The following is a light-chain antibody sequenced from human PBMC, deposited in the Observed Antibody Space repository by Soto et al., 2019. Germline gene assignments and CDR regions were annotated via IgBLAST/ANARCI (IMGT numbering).Light chain of an antibody. J-gene: IGLJ2*01. CDR1: RSNIGAGYA. CDR3: QSYDTRLSAVV. CDR2: GDN. Sequence: QSVLTQPPSVSGAPGQRLTIACTGSRSNIGAGYAVHWHQHLPGRAPKLLVYGDNNRPSGVPDRFSGSESGTSAYLTITGLQAEDEAHYYCQSYDTRLSAVVFGGGTKLTVL. V-gene: IGLV1-40*01.